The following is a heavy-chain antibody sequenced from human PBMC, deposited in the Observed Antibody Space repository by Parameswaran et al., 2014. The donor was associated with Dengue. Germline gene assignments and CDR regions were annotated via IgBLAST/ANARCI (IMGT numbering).Heavy chain of an antibody. CDR3: ARDQGDRYDILTGYNDAFDI. CDR2: IYYSGST. V-gene: IGHV4-59*01. J-gene: IGHJ3*02. D-gene: IGHD3-9*01. Sequence: RWIRQPPGKGLEWIGYIYYSGSTNYNPSLKSRVTISVDTSKNQFSLKLSSVTAADTAVYYCARDQGDRYDILTGYNDAFDIWGQGTMVTVSS.